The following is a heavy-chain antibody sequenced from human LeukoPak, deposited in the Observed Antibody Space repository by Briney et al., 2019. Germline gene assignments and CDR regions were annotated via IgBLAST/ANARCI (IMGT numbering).Heavy chain of an antibody. D-gene: IGHD3-10*01. CDR2: IYYSGST. V-gene: IGHV4-59*08. J-gene: IGHJ5*02. CDR1: GGSISSYY. Sequence: PSETLSLTCTVSGGSISSYYWSWIRQPPGKGLEWIGYIYYSGSTNYNPSLKSRVTISVDTSKNQFSPKLSSVTAADTAVYYCARQYGSGSTNWFDPWGQGTLVTVSS. CDR3: ARQYGSGSTNWFDP.